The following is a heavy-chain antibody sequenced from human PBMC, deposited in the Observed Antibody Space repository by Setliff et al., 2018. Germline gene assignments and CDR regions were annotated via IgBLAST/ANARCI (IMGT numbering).Heavy chain of an antibody. CDR2: INWNGGST. D-gene: IGHD1-26*01. CDR1: GFTFSCYA. V-gene: IGHV3-NL1*01. Sequence: PGGSLRLSCAASGFTFSCYAMHWVRQAPGKGLEWVSGINWNGGSTGYADSVKGRFTISRDNSKNTVYREMNNLRADDTAVYYCAGDPPRSDWRLDSWGKGTLVTVSS. J-gene: IGHJ4*02. CDR3: AGDPPRSDWRLDS.